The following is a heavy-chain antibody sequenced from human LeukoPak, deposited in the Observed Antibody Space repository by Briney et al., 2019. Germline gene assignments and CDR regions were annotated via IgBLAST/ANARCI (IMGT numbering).Heavy chain of an antibody. Sequence: ASVKVSCKASGYTFTGYYMHWVRQAPGQGLEWMGWINPNSGGTNYAQKFQGRVTMTRDASISTAYMELSRLRSDDTAVYYCARDGDNWNDLWFDPWGQGTLVTVSS. J-gene: IGHJ5*02. V-gene: IGHV1-2*02. CDR2: INPNSGGT. CDR1: GYTFTGYY. D-gene: IGHD1-1*01. CDR3: ARDGDNWNDLWFDP.